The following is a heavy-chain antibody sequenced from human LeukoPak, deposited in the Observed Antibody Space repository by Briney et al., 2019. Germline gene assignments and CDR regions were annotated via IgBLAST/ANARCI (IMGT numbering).Heavy chain of an antibody. CDR3: AKGNIHLPYYGRDV. V-gene: IGHV3-23*01. J-gene: IGHJ6*04. CDR1: GFTFSSYA. Sequence: PGGSLRLSCAASGFTFSSYAMSWVRQAPGKGLEWVSAISGSGGSTYYADSVKGRFTISRDNSKNTLYLQMNSLRAEDTAVYYCAKGNIHLPYYGRDVWGKGTPVPVSS. CDR2: ISGSGGST. D-gene: IGHD5-18*01.